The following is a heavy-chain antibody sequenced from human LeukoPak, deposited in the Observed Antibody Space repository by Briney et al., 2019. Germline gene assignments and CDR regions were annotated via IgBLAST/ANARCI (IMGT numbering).Heavy chain of an antibody. Sequence: GGSLRLSCVAPGITLSSYWMHWVRQAPGKGLVWVSGINSDGSSTNYVDSVKGRFTISRDNAKNTLYLQMNSLRAEDTAVYYCSRRVGYGALVAYWGQGTPVTVSS. V-gene: IGHV3-74*01. D-gene: IGHD4-17*01. CDR1: GITLSSYW. CDR3: SRRVGYGALVAY. J-gene: IGHJ4*02. CDR2: INSDGSST.